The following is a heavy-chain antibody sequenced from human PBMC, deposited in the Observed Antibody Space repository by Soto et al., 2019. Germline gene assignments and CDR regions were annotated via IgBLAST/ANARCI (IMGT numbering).Heavy chain of an antibody. CDR2: IIPIFGTA. Sequence: SVKVSCKASGGTFSSYAISWVRQAPGQGLEWMGGIIPIFGTANYAQKFQGRVTITADESTSTAYMELSSLRSEDTAVYYCARDVDTAMANDYWGQGTLVTVSS. CDR1: GGTFSSYA. D-gene: IGHD5-18*01. CDR3: ARDVDTAMANDY. V-gene: IGHV1-69*13. J-gene: IGHJ4*02.